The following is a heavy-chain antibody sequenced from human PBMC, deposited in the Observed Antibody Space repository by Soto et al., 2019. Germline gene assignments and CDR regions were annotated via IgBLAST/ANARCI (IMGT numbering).Heavy chain of an antibody. D-gene: IGHD3-10*01. CDR1: GGTFSSYA. Sequence: QVQLVQSGAEVKKPGSSVKVSCKASGGTFSSYAISWVRQAPGQGLEWMGGIIPIFGTANYAQKFQGRVTIIADESKSTAYMELRSLRSEDTAVYYCARDGTYYGSGSYYYYFDYWGQGTLVTVSS. V-gene: IGHV1-69*01. CDR3: ARDGTYYGSGSYYYYFDY. J-gene: IGHJ4*02. CDR2: IIPIFGTA.